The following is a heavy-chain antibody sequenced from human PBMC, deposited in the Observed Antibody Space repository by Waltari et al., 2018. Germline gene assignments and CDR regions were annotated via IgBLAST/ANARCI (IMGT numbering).Heavy chain of an antibody. J-gene: IGHJ4*02. V-gene: IGHV3-7*01. CDR1: GFTFSSHW. Sequence: EVQLVESGGGLVQPGGSLRLSCAASGFTFSSHWMRWVRQAPGKGLEWVANIKQDGSEKYYVDSVKGRFTISRDNAKNSLYLQMNSLRAEDTAVYYCARDNGEMATSYDYWGQGTLVTVSS. D-gene: IGHD3-10*01. CDR3: ARDNGEMATSYDY. CDR2: IKQDGSEK.